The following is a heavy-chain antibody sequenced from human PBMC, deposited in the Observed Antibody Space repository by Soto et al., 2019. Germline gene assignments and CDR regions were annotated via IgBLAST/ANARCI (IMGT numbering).Heavy chain of an antibody. V-gene: IGHV4-34*01. CDR3: ARDKITGLFDY. D-gene: IGHD2-8*02. CDR1: GGSFSGYY. J-gene: IGHJ4*02. CDR2: INHSGST. Sequence: QVQLQQWGAGLLKPSETLSLTCAVYGGSFSGYYWTWIRQPPGTGLGGIGEINHSGSTNYNPSLKXRXTXSLXTSKNQFSLKLTSVTAADTAVYYCARDKITGLFDYWGQGTLVTVSS.